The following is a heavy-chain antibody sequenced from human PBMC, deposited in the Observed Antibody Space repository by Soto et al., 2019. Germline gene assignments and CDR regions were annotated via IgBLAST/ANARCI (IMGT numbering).Heavy chain of an antibody. CDR3: ARQKADYYYYYGMDV. J-gene: IGHJ6*02. Sequence: GESLKISCKGSGYSFSKYWIGWVRQMPGKDLEWMAIIYPDDSDTRYSPSFQGQVTISADKSISTAYLQWSSLKASDTAMYYCARQKADYYYYYGMDVWGQGTTVTVSS. CDR2: IYPDDSDT. CDR1: GYSFSKYW. V-gene: IGHV5-51*01.